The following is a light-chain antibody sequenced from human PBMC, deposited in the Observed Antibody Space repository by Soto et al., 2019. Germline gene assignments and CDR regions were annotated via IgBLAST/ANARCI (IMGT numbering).Light chain of an antibody. Sequence: DITMTQSPSTLSASVGDSVTITCRASQSISTWLAWYQQKPGKAPNLLIYDASSLKSGVPSRFSGSGSGTEFTLTITGLQPDDFATFSCQQYSSYSKTFGQGTKVELK. CDR3: QQYSSYSKT. CDR1: QSISTW. J-gene: IGKJ1*01. V-gene: IGKV1-5*01. CDR2: DAS.